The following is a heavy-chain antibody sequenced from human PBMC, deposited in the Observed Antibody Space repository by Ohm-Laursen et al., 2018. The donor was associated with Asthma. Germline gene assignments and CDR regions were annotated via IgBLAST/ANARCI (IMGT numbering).Heavy chain of an antibody. D-gene: IGHD1-26*01. CDR3: ARIGPEWELPGREYSLHH. CDR2: ISGNTENT. V-gene: IGHV3-48*01. CDR1: GFSFSIYG. J-gene: IGHJ1*01. Sequence: SLRLSCSASGFSFSIYGMNWVRQAPGKGLEYVSYISGNTENTNYADSVKGRFTISRDNAKNSLYLQMNSLRAEDTALYYCARIGPEWELPGREYSLHHWGQGTQVTVSS.